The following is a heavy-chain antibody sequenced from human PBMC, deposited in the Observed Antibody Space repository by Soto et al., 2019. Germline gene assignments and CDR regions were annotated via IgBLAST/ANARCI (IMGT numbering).Heavy chain of an antibody. Sequence: SETLSLTCTVSGDSISIYYWSWIRQPPGKGLEWIGYIYYSGSTNYNPSLKSRVTISADTPKNQFSLKLTSVTAADTAVYYCARGVATIGPWGQGTLVTVSS. V-gene: IGHV4-59*01. D-gene: IGHD5-12*01. CDR3: ARGVATIGP. CDR2: IYYSGST. CDR1: GDSISIYY. J-gene: IGHJ5*02.